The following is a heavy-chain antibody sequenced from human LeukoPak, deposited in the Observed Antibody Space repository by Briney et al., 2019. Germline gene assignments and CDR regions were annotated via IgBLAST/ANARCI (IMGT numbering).Heavy chain of an antibody. CDR1: GFSLSDYE. D-gene: IGHD3-22*01. J-gene: IGHJ4*02. CDR2: VSFTGNPV. Sequence: GGSLRLSCTASGFSLSDYEINWVRQAPGKGLEWVSYVSFTGNPVDYPDSVRGRFSISRDNAKNSVFLQMNSLRAEDTAVYYCARDPRNYYDSSGYSYWGQGTLVTVSS. CDR3: ARDPRNYYDSSGYSY. V-gene: IGHV3-48*03.